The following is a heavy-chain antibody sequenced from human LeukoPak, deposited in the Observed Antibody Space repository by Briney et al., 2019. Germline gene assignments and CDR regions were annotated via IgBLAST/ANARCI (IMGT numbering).Heavy chain of an antibody. V-gene: IGHV4-34*01. CDR2: INHSGST. CDR3: ARRGRNYYMDV. CDR1: GGSFSGHY. Sequence: SETLSLTCAVYGGSFSGHYWSWIRQPPGKGLEWIGEINHSGSTNYNPSLKSRVTISVDTSKNQFSLKLSSVTAADTAVYYCARRGRNYYMDVWGKGTTVTVSS. J-gene: IGHJ6*03.